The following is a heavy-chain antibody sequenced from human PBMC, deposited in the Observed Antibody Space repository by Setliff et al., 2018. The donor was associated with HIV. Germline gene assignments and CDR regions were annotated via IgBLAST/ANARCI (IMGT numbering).Heavy chain of an antibody. V-gene: IGHV4-38-2*02. CDR1: GYSISSGYF. CDR3: AREMGSSWYVRGYYYYGMDV. D-gene: IGHD6-13*01. CDR2: LYHSGTN. J-gene: IGHJ6*04. Sequence: SETLSLTCAVSGYSISSGYFWGWIRQPPGKGLEWIGSLYHSGTNFYNPSLKSRVTISLDTSTNRFSLKLSSVTAADTAVYYCAREMGSSWYVRGYYYYGMDVWGRGTTVTVSS.